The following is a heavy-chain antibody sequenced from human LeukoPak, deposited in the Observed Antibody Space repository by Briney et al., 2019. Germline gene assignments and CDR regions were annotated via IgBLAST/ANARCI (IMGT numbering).Heavy chain of an antibody. CDR2: VYYSGST. Sequence: SYTLSLTCAVSGGSISSTSFTWAWIRQPPGQGLQYIGSVYYSGSTFYSPSLKSRVTISVDTSKNQFSLKLTSVTAADTAIYYCARRVTGLFDLWGRGTLVTVSS. CDR1: GGSISSTSFT. J-gene: IGHJ2*01. V-gene: IGHV4-39*07. CDR3: ARRVTGLFDL. D-gene: IGHD3-9*01.